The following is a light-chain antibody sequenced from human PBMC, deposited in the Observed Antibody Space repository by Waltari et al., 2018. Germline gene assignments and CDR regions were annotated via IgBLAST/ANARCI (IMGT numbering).Light chain of an antibody. CDR3: CSYVGSSTVV. CDR2: EAT. Sequence: QSALTQPASVSGSRGQSITISSTGTSSDVGSYNLVSWYQQYPGTAPKLMIYEATKRPSGVSNRFSGSKSGNTASLTISGLQAEDEADYYCCSYVGSSTVVFGGGTKVTVL. J-gene: IGLJ2*01. V-gene: IGLV2-23*01. CDR1: SSDVGSYNL.